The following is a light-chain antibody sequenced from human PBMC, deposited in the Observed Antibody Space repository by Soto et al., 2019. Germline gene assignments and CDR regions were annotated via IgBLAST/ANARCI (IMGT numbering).Light chain of an antibody. J-gene: IGKJ1*01. V-gene: IGKV1-5*01. CDR1: QSISSW. CDR3: QKYNSAPQT. Sequence: DIQMSQSPSTLSASVGDRVTMTCRASQSISSWLAWYQQKPGKAPKLLIYDASSLESGVPSRFSGSGSGTEFTLTISSLQPEDVATYYCQKYNSAPQTFGQGTKVDIK. CDR2: DAS.